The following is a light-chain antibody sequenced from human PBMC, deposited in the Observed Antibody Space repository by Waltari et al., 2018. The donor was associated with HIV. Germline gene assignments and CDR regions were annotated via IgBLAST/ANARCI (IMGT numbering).Light chain of an antibody. CDR3: SSYAGSNNLV. CDR2: EVS. J-gene: IGLJ2*01. CDR1: SSDAGGYNY. V-gene: IGLV2-8*01. Sequence: QSALTQTPSASGSPGQSVTISRTGTSSDAGGYNYVSWYQQHPAKAPKLMIYEVSKRPSGVPDRCSGSKSGNTASLTVSGLQAEDEADYYCSSYAGSNNLVFGGGTKLTVL.